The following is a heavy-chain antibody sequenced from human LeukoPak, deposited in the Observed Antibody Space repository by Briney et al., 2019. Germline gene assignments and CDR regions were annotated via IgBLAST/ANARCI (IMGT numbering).Heavy chain of an antibody. CDR3: ARGDYYGSGNTHEY. V-gene: IGHV1-2*02. Sequence: SSVKVSCKASGYTFIDYYIHWVRQAPGQGVEGLGWIDPNNGGTNYAQKFQGRVTMTRDTSITTVYMELSGLRSDDTALYFCARGDYYGSGNTHEYWGQGTLVTVSS. CDR1: GYTFIDYY. D-gene: IGHD3-10*01. J-gene: IGHJ4*02. CDR2: IDPNNGGT.